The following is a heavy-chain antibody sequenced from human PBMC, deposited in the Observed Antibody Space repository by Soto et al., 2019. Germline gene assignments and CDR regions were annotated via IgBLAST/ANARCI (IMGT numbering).Heavy chain of an antibody. D-gene: IGHD6-13*01. J-gene: IGHJ6*02. V-gene: IGHV3-48*03. Sequence: WVSLRLSCAASGFILSSYEVNWVRQSPGTGLEWVSYISSTGSIIYYADSVNGRFTIYRDNAKNSLYLQLNSLRAEDTAVYYCARGKQPLTYKSYGMDVWGQGTTVTVTS. CDR1: GFILSSYE. CDR3: ARGKQPLTYKSYGMDV. CDR2: ISSTGSII.